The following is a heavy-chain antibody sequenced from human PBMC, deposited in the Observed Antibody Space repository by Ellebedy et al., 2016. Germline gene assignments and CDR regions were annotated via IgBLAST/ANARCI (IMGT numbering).Heavy chain of an antibody. Sequence: GESLKISXVASGFSFRMYDMGWVRQVPGRGLEWVSGISGSGSSTHYADSVKGRFTISRDKSKNTVSLQMNSLRAEDTALYYCAKGYFSRAYCGGDCYLDDPFDVWGQGTMVTVSS. CDR1: GFSFRMYD. CDR3: AKGYFSRAYCGGDCYLDDPFDV. J-gene: IGHJ3*01. V-gene: IGHV3-23*01. D-gene: IGHD2-21*01. CDR2: ISGSGSST.